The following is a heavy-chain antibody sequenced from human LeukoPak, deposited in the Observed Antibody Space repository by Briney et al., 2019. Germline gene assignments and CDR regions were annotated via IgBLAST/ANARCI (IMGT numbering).Heavy chain of an antibody. Sequence: GGSLRLSYAASGFTFSSYAMSWVRQAPGKGLEWVSAISGSGGSTYYADSVKGRFTISRDNSKNTLYLQMNSLRAEDTAVYYCAKDGSYYYDSSGYYFFDYWGQGTLVTVSS. V-gene: IGHV3-23*01. CDR2: ISGSGGST. D-gene: IGHD3-22*01. CDR1: GFTFSSYA. J-gene: IGHJ4*02. CDR3: AKDGSYYYDSSGYYFFDY.